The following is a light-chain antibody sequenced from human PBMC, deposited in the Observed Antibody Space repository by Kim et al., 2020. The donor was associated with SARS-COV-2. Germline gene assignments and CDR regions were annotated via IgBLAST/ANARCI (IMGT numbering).Light chain of an antibody. CDR3: QQRSTWSYT. CDR2: DAS. Sequence: EIVLTQSPATLSLSPGDRATLSCRASQSVSTYLAWYKQKPGQAPRLFIYDASNRVTGIPPTFSGSGSGTDFTLTISSLEPEDFAVYYCQQRSTWSYTFGQGTKLEI. CDR1: QSVSTY. V-gene: IGKV3-11*01. J-gene: IGKJ2*01.